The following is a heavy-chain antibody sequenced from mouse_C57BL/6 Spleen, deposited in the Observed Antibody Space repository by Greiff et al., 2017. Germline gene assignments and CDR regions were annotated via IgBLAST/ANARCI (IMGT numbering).Heavy chain of an antibody. CDR1: GYTFTSYW. D-gene: IGHD1-1*01. V-gene: IGHV1-74*01. CDR2: IHPSDSDT. J-gene: IGHJ2*01. Sequence: QVQLKQPGAELVKPGASVKVSCKASGYTFTSYWMHWVKQRPGQGLEWIGRIHPSDSDTNYNQKFKGKATLTVDKSSSTAYMQLSSLTSEDSAVYYCAIEGNYYGSSEYYFDYWGQGTTLTVSS. CDR3: AIEGNYYGSSEYYFDY.